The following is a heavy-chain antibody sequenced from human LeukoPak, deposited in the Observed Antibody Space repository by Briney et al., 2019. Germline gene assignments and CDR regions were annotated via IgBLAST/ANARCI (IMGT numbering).Heavy chain of an antibody. V-gene: IGHV3-30*02. CDR3: AEDQYYYGSGSYYNWFDP. J-gene: IGHJ5*02. Sequence: PGGSLRLSCAASGFTFSYYGMHWVRQAPGKGLEWVAFIRYDGNNKYYADSVKGRFTISRDNSKNTLYLQMNSLRAEDTAVYYCAEDQYYYGSGSYYNWFDPWGQGILVTVSS. CDR2: IRYDGNNK. D-gene: IGHD3-10*01. CDR1: GFTFSYYG.